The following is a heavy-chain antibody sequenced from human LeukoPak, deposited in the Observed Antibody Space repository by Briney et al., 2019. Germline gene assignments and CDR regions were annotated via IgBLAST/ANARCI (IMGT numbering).Heavy chain of an antibody. J-gene: IGHJ4*02. CDR2: IIPIFGTA. CDR3: AKDQGSSGYYDY. CDR1: GGTFSSYA. D-gene: IGHD3-22*01. Sequence: ASVKVSCKASGGTFSSYAISWVRQAPGQGLEWMGGIIPIFGTANYAQKFQGRVTITADESTSTAYMELSSLRSEDTALYYCAKDQGSSGYYDYWGQGTLVTVSS. V-gene: IGHV1-69*13.